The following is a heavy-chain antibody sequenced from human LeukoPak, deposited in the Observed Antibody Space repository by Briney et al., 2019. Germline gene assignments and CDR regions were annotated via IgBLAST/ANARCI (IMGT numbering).Heavy chain of an antibody. D-gene: IGHD3-22*01. J-gene: IGHJ4*02. CDR3: ARDRALDYYDSSGSYGDY. CDR2: ISAYNGNT. Sequence: ASVKVSCKASGYTFTSYGISWVRQAPGQGLEWMGWISAYNGNTNYAQKLQGRVTMTTDTSTSTAYMELRSLRSDDTAVYYCARDRALDYYDSSGSYGDYWGQGTLVTVSS. CDR1: GYTFTSYG. V-gene: IGHV1-18*01.